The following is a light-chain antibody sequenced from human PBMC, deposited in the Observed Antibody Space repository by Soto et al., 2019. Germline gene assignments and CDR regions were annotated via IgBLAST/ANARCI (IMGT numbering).Light chain of an antibody. J-gene: IGLJ3*02. CDR2: DTS. CDR1: TGSVTGGHY. V-gene: IGLV7-46*01. CDR3: LLSYGTVRV. Sequence: QAVVTQEPSLTVSPGGTVTLTCGSNTGSVTGGHYPYWFQQMPGQVPRTLIYDTSNKHSWTPARFSGSLLGGKAALTLSGALPEDEADYYCLLSYGTVRVFGGGTKVTVL.